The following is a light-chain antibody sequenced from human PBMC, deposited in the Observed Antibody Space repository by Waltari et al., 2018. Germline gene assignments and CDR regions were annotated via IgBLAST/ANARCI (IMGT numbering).Light chain of an antibody. CDR1: SSNIGSNY. Sequence: QSVLTQPPSASGTPGQRVTIPCSGSSSNIGSNYVYWYQQLPGTAPKLPIYRNNQRPSAVPDRFSGSKSGTSASLAISGLRSEDEADYYCAAWEDSLSGRVVFGGGTKLTVL. CDR3: AAWEDSLSGRVV. J-gene: IGLJ2*01. CDR2: RNN. V-gene: IGLV1-47*01.